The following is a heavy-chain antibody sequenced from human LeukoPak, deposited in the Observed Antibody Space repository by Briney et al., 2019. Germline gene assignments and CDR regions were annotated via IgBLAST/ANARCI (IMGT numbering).Heavy chain of an antibody. CDR3: ARGRRDGYTLYYMDV. CDR1: GGSITSSSYY. CDR2: IYYSGST. V-gene: IGHV4-39*01. J-gene: IGHJ6*03. D-gene: IGHD5-24*01. Sequence: TSETLSLTCTVSGGSITSSSYYWGWIRQPPGKGLEWIGSIYYSGSTYYNPSVKSRVTISVDTSKNQFSLKLSSVTAADTAVYYCARGRRDGYTLYYMDVWGKGTTVTISS.